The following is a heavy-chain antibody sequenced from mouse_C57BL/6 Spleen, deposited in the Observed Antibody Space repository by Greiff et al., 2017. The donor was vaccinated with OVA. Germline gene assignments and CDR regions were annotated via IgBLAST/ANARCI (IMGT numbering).Heavy chain of an antibody. J-gene: IGHJ2*01. V-gene: IGHV5-17*01. CDR3: ARDGYLFFDY. CDR2: ISSGSSTI. Sequence: EVMLVESGGGLVKPGGSLKLSCAASGFTFSDYGVHWVRQAPEKGLEWVAYISSGSSTIYYADTVKGRFTISRDNAKNTLFLQMTSLRSEDTAMYYCARDGYLFFDYWGQGTTLTVSS. CDR1: GFTFSDYG. D-gene: IGHD2-3*01.